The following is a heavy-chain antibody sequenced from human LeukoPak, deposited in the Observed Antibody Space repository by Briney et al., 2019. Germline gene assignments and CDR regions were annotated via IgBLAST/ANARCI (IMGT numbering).Heavy chain of an antibody. D-gene: IGHD2-8*01. CDR1: GYAFTDYH. V-gene: IGHV1-2*02. J-gene: IGHJ4*02. CDR3: ATLMAHLDY. CDR2: INPNSGDT. Sequence: ASVKVSCKAFGYAFTDYHMHWVRQAPGQGLEWMGWINPNSGDTNYAQKFQGRVTMTRDTTISTAYMELSRLRSDDTAVFYCATLMAHLDYWGQGTLVTVSS.